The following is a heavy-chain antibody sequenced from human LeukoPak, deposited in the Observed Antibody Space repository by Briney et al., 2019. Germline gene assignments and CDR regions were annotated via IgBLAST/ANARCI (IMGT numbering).Heavy chain of an antibody. V-gene: IGHV3-53*04. CDR1: GFTVSTKY. J-gene: IGHJ3*02. CDR3: ARDRGGTTGYAFDI. D-gene: IGHD4-11*01. CDR2: IFSGGST. Sequence: GGSLRLSCAASGFTVSTKYMSWVRQAPGKGLEWVSVIFSGGSTYYADSVRGRFTISRHNSMNTLYLQMNSLRAEDTAVYYCARDRGGTTGYAFDIWGRGTMVTVPS.